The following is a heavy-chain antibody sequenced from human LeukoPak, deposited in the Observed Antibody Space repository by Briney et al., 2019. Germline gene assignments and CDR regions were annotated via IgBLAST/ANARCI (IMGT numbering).Heavy chain of an antibody. CDR1: GFIFSDYG. D-gene: IGHD1-26*01. CDR2: IWNNGNNK. J-gene: IGHJ4*02. V-gene: IGHV3-33*01. Sequence: GRSLRLSCAASGFIFSDYGMHWVRQAPGKGLEWVAVIWNNGNNKYADSVRGRFTISRDDSKNTLYLRMDSLRAEDTAVYYCARDSVGGRTDFDYWGQGTLVTVSS. CDR3: ARDSVGGRTDFDY.